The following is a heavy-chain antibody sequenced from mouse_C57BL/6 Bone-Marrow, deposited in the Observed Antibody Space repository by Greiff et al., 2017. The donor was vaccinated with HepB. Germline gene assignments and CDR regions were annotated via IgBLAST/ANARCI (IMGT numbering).Heavy chain of an antibody. Sequence: VQLQQSGAELVRPGASVKLSCTASGFNIKDDYMHWVKQRPEQGLEWSGWIDPENGDTEYASKFQGKATITADTSSNTAYLQLSSLTSEDTAVYYCTVITTVVGAYWGQGTLVTVSA. CDR2: IDPENGDT. CDR1: GFNIKDDY. D-gene: IGHD1-1*01. V-gene: IGHV14-4*01. CDR3: TVITTVVGAY. J-gene: IGHJ3*01.